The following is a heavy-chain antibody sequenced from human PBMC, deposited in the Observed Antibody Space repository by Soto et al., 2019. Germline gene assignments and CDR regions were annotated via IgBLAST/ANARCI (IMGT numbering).Heavy chain of an antibody. CDR1: GFTFDDYA. D-gene: IGHD3-3*01. CDR3: AKYWFGYEDFSSGYYIRGFDY. V-gene: IGHV3-9*01. J-gene: IGHJ4*02. CDR2: ISWNSGSI. Sequence: PGGSLRLSCAASGFTFDDYAMHWVRQAPGKGLEWVSGISWNSGSIGYADSVKGRFTISRDNAKNSLYLQMNSLRAEDTALYYYAKYWFGYEDFSSGYYIRGFDYSGQGTLVTVSS.